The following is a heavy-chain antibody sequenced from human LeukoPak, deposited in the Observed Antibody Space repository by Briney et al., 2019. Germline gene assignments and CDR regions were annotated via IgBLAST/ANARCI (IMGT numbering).Heavy chain of an antibody. CDR1: GFTFSSSW. V-gene: IGHV3-7*01. Sequence: GGSLRLSCAASGFTFSSSWMSWVRQAPGKGLEWVANINQDGSEKYYVDSVKGRFTISRDNAKNSLYLQMNSLRADDTAVYYCARETEPLDYGDSTNLDYWGQGTLVTVSS. CDR3: ARETEPLDYGDSTNLDY. D-gene: IGHD4/OR15-4a*01. J-gene: IGHJ4*02. CDR2: INQDGSEK.